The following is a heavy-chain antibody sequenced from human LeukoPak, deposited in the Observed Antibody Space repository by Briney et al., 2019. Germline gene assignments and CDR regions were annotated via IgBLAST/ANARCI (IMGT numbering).Heavy chain of an antibody. CDR1: GDSVSSNSAA. D-gene: IGHD3-3*01. Sequence: SQTLSLTCAISGDSVSSNSAAWNWIRQSPSRGLEWLGRTYYRSKWYNDYAVSVKSRITINPDTSKNQFSLQLNSVTPEDTAVYYCARAHRAFGVVTQSTEYYYYMDVWGKGTTVTVSS. CDR2: TYYRSKWYN. V-gene: IGHV6-1*01. J-gene: IGHJ6*03. CDR3: ARAHRAFGVVTQSTEYYYYMDV.